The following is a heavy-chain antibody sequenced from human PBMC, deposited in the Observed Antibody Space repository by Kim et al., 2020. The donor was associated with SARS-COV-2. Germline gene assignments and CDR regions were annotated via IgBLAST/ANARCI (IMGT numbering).Heavy chain of an antibody. CDR3: TTVSHYYDSSAYANDAFDI. J-gene: IGHJ3*02. V-gene: IGHV3-15*01. D-gene: IGHD3-22*01. Sequence: KGRFTISRDDSKTTLYLQMNSLKTEDTAVYYCTTVSHYYDSSAYANDAFDIWGQGTMVTVSS.